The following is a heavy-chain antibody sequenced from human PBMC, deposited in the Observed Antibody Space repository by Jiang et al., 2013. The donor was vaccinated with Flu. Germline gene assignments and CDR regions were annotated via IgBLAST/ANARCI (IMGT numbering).Heavy chain of an antibody. D-gene: IGHD2-2*01. J-gene: IGHJ4*02. CDR3: ARDGGCSSTSCFESYFDY. V-gene: IGHV1-18*01. CDR1: GYTFTSYG. Sequence: VSCKASGYTFTSYGISWVRQAPGQGLEWMGWISAYNGNTNYAQKLQGRVTMTTDTSTSTAYVELRSLRSDDTAVYYCARDGGCSSTSCFESYFDYWGQGTLVTVSS. CDR2: ISAYNGNT.